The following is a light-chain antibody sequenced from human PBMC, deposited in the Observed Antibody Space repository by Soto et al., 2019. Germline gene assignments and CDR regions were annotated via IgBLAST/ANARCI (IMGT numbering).Light chain of an antibody. Sequence: NFMLTQPHSVSESPGKTVTISCTRTSGSIASNYVQWYQQRPGSAPTTVLYEDNHRHSGVPDRFSDSIDRSSNSASLSISGLKTDDEADYYCQSSDTSQYWMFGGGTQLTVL. CDR3: QSSDTSQYWM. CDR1: SGSIASNY. V-gene: IGLV6-57*03. J-gene: IGLJ3*02. CDR2: EDN.